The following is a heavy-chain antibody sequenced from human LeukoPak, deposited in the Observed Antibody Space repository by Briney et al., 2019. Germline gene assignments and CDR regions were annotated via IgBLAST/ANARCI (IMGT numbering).Heavy chain of an antibody. V-gene: IGHV1-18*01. Sequence: ASVKVSCKASGYTFTSYGISWVRQAPGQGLEWMGWISAYNGNTNYAQKLQGRVTMTTDTSTSTAYMELRSLRSDDTAVYYCAREYYYDSSGYCFDYWGQETLVTVSS. CDR1: GYTFTSYG. CDR2: ISAYNGNT. D-gene: IGHD3-22*01. J-gene: IGHJ4*02. CDR3: AREYYYDSSGYCFDY.